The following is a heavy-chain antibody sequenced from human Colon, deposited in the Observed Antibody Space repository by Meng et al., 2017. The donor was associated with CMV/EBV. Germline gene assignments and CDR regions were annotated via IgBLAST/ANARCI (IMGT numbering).Heavy chain of an antibody. CDR1: GYTFTAHY. V-gene: IGHV1-2*02. CDR3: ARGTYYYGSGRNYGPPDD. CDR2: INPNSGGT. D-gene: IGHD3-10*01. J-gene: IGHJ4*02. Sequence: ASVKVSCQASGYTFTAHYIHWVRQAPGQGLEWMGWINPNSGGTNYAQQFQARVTMTRDTSINTVYTELSSLTSDDTAVYYCARGTYYYGSGRNYGPPDDWGQGTLVTVSS.